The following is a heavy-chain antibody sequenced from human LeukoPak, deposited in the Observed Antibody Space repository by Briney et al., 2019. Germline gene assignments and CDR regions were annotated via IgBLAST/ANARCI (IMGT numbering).Heavy chain of an antibody. V-gene: IGHV1-8*01. CDR2: MNPNSGNT. Sequence: ASVKVSCTASGYTFTSYDINWVRQATGQGLEWMGWMNPNSGNTGYAQKFQGRVTMTRNTSISTAYMELSSLRSEDTAVYYCVRGVLSGSYYVFDYWGQGTLVTVSS. CDR3: VRGVLSGSYYVFDY. J-gene: IGHJ4*02. D-gene: IGHD1-26*01. CDR1: GYTFTSYD.